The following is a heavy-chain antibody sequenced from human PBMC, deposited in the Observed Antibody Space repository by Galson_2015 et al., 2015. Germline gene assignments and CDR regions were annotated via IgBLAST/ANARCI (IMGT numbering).Heavy chain of an antibody. Sequence: SLRLSCAASGFTFSDYYMSWIRQAPGKGLEWVSYISSSGSTIYYADSVKGRFTISRDNAKNSLYLQMNSLRAEDTAVYYCARDGARQQPVFSIDYWGQGTLVTVSS. V-gene: IGHV3-11*01. CDR2: ISSSGSTI. CDR3: ARDGARQQPVFSIDY. J-gene: IGHJ4*02. CDR1: GFTFSDYY. D-gene: IGHD6-13*01.